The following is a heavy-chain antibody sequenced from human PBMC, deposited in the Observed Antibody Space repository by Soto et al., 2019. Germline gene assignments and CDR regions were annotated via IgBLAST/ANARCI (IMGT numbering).Heavy chain of an antibody. CDR1: GGSFSGYY. CDR2: INHRGST. J-gene: IGHJ4*02. Sequence: QVQLQQWGSGLLKPSETLSLTCAVYGGSFSGYYWSWIRQPPGKGLEWIGEINHRGSTNYNPSLKCRVTISVDTSKSQFSLRLSSVTAADTAVYYCARGGYFDYWGQGTLVTVSS. CDR3: ARGGYFDY. V-gene: IGHV4-34*02.